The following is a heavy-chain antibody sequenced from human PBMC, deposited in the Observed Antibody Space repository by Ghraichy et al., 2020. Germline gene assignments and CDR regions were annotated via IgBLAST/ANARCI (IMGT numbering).Heavy chain of an antibody. J-gene: IGHJ6*02. CDR3: ARDRGRAGIAVAGLDYYYGMDV. CDR2: IYYSGST. V-gene: IGHV4-31*03. D-gene: IGHD6-19*01. CDR1: GGSISSGGYY. Sequence: SETLSLTCTVSGGSISSGGYYWSWIRQHPGKGLEWIGYIYYSGSTYYNPSLKSRVTISVYTSKNQFSLKLSSVTAADTAVYYCARDRGRAGIAVAGLDYYYGMDVWGQGTTVTVSS.